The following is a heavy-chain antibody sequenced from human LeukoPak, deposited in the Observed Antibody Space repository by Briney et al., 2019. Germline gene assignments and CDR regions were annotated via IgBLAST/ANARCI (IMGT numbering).Heavy chain of an antibody. D-gene: IGHD4-17*01. Sequence: SETLSLTCTVSGYSISGGYYWGWIWQPPGKGLEWLGSIYHSGSTYYNPSLKSRVTISVDTSKNQFSLKLSSVTAADTAVYYCARARTAVTDLWYWGQGTLVTVSS. CDR2: IYHSGST. CDR3: ARARTAVTDLWY. CDR1: GYSISGGYY. V-gene: IGHV4-38-2*02. J-gene: IGHJ4*02.